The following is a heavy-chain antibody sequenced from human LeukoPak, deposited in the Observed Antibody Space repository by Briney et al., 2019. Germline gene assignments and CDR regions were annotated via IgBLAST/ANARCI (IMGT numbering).Heavy chain of an antibody. D-gene: IGHD3-3*01. CDR3: ARFGVVTHAYDV. CDR1: GYTYTSYG. Sequence: ASVKVSCKASGYTYTSYGISWVRQAPGQGLEWMGWINTNTGNPTYAQGFTGRLVFSLDTSVSTAYLQISSLKAEDTAVYYCARFGVVTHAYDVWGKGTTVTVSS. CDR2: INTNTGNP. V-gene: IGHV7-4-1*02. J-gene: IGHJ6*04.